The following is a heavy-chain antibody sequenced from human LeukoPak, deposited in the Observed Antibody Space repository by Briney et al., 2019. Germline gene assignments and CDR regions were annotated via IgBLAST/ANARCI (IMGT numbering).Heavy chain of an antibody. CDR2: ISSSSSYS. J-gene: IGHJ4*02. V-gene: IGHV3-21*01. Sequence: PGGSLRLSCAASGFTFNSYNINWVRRAPGKGLEWVSSISSSSSYSYYADSVRGRFTISRDNAKNSLYLQMNTLRAEDTAVYYCARDQPFYSDSGSFVPFHYWGQGTLVTVSS. CDR3: ARDQPFYSDSGSFVPFHY. CDR1: GFTFNSYN. D-gene: IGHD3-10*01.